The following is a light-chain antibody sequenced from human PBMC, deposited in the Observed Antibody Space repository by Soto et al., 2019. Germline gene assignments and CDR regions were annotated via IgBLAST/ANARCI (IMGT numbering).Light chain of an antibody. J-gene: IGKJ1*01. Sequence: EIVMTQSPATLSVSPGQRATLSCRASQSVSSDLAWYHQKPGQAPRLLIYGASTRATGTPARFSGSGSGTEFTLTINSLQSEDFAVYYCQQYNNWPRTFGQGTKVEIK. CDR2: GAS. CDR1: QSVSSD. CDR3: QQYNNWPRT. V-gene: IGKV3-15*01.